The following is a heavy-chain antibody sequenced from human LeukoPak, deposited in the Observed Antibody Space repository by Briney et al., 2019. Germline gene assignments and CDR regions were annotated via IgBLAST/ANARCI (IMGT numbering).Heavy chain of an antibody. CDR1: GGSISSGGYS. D-gene: IGHD6-13*01. CDR3: ARTSIAAAVQWFDP. CDR2: IYHSGST. Sequence: SQTLSLTCAVSGGSISSGGYSWSWIRQPPGKGLVWIGYIYHSGSTYYNPSLKSRVTISVDRSKNQFSLKLSSVTAADTAVYYCARTSIAAAVQWFDPWGQGTLVTVSS. V-gene: IGHV4-30-2*01. J-gene: IGHJ5*02.